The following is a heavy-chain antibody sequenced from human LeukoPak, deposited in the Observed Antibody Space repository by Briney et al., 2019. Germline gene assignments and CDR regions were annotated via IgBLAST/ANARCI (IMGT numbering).Heavy chain of an antibody. Sequence: GGSLRLSCAASGFTFSSYWMSWVRQAPGKGLEWVANIKQDGSEKYYVDSVKGRFTISRDNAKNSLYLQMNSLRAEDTAVYYCARENDYSNYPYDTFDIWGQGTMVTVSS. D-gene: IGHD4-11*01. V-gene: IGHV3-7*01. J-gene: IGHJ3*02. CDR2: IKQDGSEK. CDR1: GFTFSSYW. CDR3: ARENDYSNYPYDTFDI.